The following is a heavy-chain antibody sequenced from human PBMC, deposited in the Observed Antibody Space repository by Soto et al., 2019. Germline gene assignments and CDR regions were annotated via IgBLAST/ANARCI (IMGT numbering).Heavy chain of an antibody. Sequence: NPSETLSLTCTVSGGSISSYYWSWIRQPPGKGLEWIGNIYYSGSANYKPSLKSRVTISVDTSKNQFSLKLSSVTAADTAVYYCASSAPDYSYDSSGFENWGQGALVTVSS. CDR1: GGSISSYY. D-gene: IGHD3-22*01. J-gene: IGHJ4*02. CDR3: ASSAPDYSYDSSGFEN. V-gene: IGHV4-59*01. CDR2: IYYSGSA.